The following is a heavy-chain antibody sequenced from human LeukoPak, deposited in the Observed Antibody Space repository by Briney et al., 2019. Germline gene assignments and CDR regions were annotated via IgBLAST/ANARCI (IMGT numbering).Heavy chain of an antibody. CDR2: ISAYNGNT. Sequence: GASVKVSCKASGYTFRNYGISWVRQAPGQGLEWMGWISAYNGNTNYAKTFQGRVTMTTDTSTSTAYMDLRSLRSDDTAVYYCARDSTGIAVAGNSPDFDYWGQGTLVTVSS. CDR1: GYTFRNYG. V-gene: IGHV1-18*01. D-gene: IGHD6-19*01. CDR3: ARDSTGIAVAGNSPDFDY. J-gene: IGHJ4*02.